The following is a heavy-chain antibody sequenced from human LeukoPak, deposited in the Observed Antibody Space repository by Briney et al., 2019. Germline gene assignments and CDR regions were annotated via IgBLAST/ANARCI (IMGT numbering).Heavy chain of an antibody. V-gene: IGHV1-8*01. J-gene: IGHJ4*02. CDR3: ARGGYSYSFWWY. D-gene: IGHD5-18*01. CDR2: MNPNSGNT. Sequence: GASVKVSCKASGCTFTSYDINWVRQATGQGLEWMGWMNPNSGNTGYAQKFQGRVTMTRNTSISTAYREVSSLRSEDTAVYYCARGGYSYSFWWYWGEEPLLTVS. CDR1: GCTFTSYD.